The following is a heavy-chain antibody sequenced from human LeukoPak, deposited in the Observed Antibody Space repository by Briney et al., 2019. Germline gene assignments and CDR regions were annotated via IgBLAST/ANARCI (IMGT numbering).Heavy chain of an antibody. CDR3: AKDLGSGWYDPGYYFDY. J-gene: IGHJ4*02. Sequence: GGSLRLSCAASGFTFSSYAMSWVRQAPGKGLEWVSAISGSGGSTYYADSVKGRFTISRDNTKNTLYLQMNSLRAEDTAVYYCAKDLGSGWYDPGYYFDYWGQGTLVTVSS. D-gene: IGHD6-19*01. CDR2: ISGSGGST. V-gene: IGHV3-23*01. CDR1: GFTFSSYA.